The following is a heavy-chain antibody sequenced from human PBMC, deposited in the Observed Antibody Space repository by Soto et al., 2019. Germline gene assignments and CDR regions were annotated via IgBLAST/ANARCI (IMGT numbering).Heavy chain of an antibody. CDR1: GFSFSNYA. CDR3: ARESYDSSGPSDY. D-gene: IGHD3-22*01. V-gene: IGHV3-21*01. CDR2: ISSSSSYI. J-gene: IGHJ4*02. Sequence: PGGSLRLSCAASGFSFSNYAVGWVRQTPGKGLEWVSSISSSSSYIYYADSVKGRFTISRDNAKNSLYLQMNSLRAEDTAVYYCARESYDSSGPSDYWGQGTLVTVSS.